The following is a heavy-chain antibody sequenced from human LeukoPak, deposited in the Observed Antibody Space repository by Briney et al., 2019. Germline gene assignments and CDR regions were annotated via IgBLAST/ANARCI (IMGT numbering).Heavy chain of an antibody. D-gene: IGHD2-2*01. V-gene: IGHV3-23*01. CDR2: ISGSGGST. CDR3: AKGGIYCSSTSCPRPFDY. Sequence: GGSLRLSCAASGFTFSGYAMSWVRQAPGKGLEWVSAISGSGGSTYYADSVKGRFTISRDNSKNTLYLQMNSLRAEDTAVYYCAKGGIYCSSTSCPRPFDYWGQGTLVTVSS. J-gene: IGHJ4*02. CDR1: GFTFSGYA.